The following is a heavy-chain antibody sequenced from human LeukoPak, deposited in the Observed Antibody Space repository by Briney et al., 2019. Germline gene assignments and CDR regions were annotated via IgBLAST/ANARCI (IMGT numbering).Heavy chain of an antibody. Sequence: GGSLRLSCAASGFTFSSYAMSWVRQAPGKGPELVSAISGSGGSTYYADSVKGRFTISRDNSKNTLYLQMNSLRAEDTAVYYCAKVPNYDSSGYYSVYFDYWGQGTLVTVSS. CDR1: GFTFSSYA. CDR2: ISGSGGST. V-gene: IGHV3-23*01. D-gene: IGHD3-22*01. CDR3: AKVPNYDSSGYYSVYFDY. J-gene: IGHJ4*02.